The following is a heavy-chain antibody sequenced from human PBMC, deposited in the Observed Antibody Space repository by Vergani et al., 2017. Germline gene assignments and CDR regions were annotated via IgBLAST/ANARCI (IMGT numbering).Heavy chain of an antibody. D-gene: IGHD3-9*01. Sequence: QVQLVQSGAEVKKPGSSVKVSCKASGGPFSRYAISWVRQAPGQGLEWMGGIIPIFGTANYAQKFQGRVSITADESTRTAYMELSSLRSEDTAVYYCAREDDILTGYYRWGQGTLVTVSS. CDR3: AREDDILTGYYR. CDR2: IIPIFGTA. J-gene: IGHJ4*02. V-gene: IGHV1-69*12. CDR1: GGPFSRYA.